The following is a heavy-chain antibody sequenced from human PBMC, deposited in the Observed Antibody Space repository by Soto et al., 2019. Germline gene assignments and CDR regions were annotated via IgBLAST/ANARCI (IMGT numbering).Heavy chain of an antibody. D-gene: IGHD5-18*01. J-gene: IGHJ4*02. CDR3: ARHERGYSYGPGAALDY. V-gene: IGHV5-51*01. CDR2: IYPGDSDT. CDR1: YW. Sequence: YWIGWVRQMPGKGLEWMGIIYPGDSDTRYSPSFQGQVTISADKSISTAYLQWSSLKASDTAMYYCARHERGYSYGPGAALDYWGQGTLVTVSS.